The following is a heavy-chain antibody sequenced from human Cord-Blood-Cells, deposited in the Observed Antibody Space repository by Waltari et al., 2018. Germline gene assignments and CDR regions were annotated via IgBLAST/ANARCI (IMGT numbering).Heavy chain of an antibody. CDR3: ARGGMTTNDSSFDY. J-gene: IGHJ4*02. CDR1: GFPFCSHA. CDR2: ISYDGSNK. Sequence: QVQLVESGGGVVHHGRSLRRSCADPGFPFCSHAWHWVRQAPGKGLEWLAVISYDGSNKYYADSVKGRFTISRDNSKNTLYLQMNSLRAEDTAVYYCARGGMTTNDSSFDYWGQGTLVTVSP. D-gene: IGHD2-8*01. V-gene: IGHV3-30*04.